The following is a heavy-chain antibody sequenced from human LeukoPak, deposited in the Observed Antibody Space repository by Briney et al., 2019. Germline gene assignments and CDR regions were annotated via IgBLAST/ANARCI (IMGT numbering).Heavy chain of an antibody. Sequence: PSETLSLTCTVSGGSINVYYWTWIRQPPGKGLEWIGYISDSGSTNYNPSLKSRVTMSVDSSNTEFSLRLNSVTAADTAVYYCARVFRGAVTSNWFHPWGQGTLVTVSS. V-gene: IGHV4-59*01. D-gene: IGHD4-17*01. CDR2: ISDSGST. CDR1: GGSINVYY. CDR3: ARVFRGAVTSNWFHP. J-gene: IGHJ5*02.